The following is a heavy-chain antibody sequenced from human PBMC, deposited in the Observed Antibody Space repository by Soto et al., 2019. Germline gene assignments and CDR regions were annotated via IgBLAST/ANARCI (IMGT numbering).Heavy chain of an antibody. J-gene: IGHJ5*02. CDR3: ARAAIDSSSSCSWFDP. CDR1: GGSISSGDYY. D-gene: IGHD6-6*01. V-gene: IGHV4-30-4*01. Sequence: SETLSLTCTVSGGSISSGDYYWSWIRQPPGKGLEWIGYIYYSGSTYYNPSLKSRVTISVDTSKNQFSLKLSSVTAADTAVYYCARAAIDSSSSCSWFDPWGQGTLVTVSS. CDR2: IYYSGST.